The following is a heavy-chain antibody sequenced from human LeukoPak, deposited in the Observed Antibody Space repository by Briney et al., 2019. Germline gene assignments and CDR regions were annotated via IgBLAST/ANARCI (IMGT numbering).Heavy chain of an antibody. CDR1: GFTFSKHG. V-gene: IGHV3-48*01. D-gene: IGHD1/OR15-1a*01. CDR2: ISSSSSTI. J-gene: IGHJ4*02. Sequence: PGGTLRLSCAASGFTFSKHGMNWVRQAPGKGLEWVSYISSSSSTIYYADSVKGRFTISRDNSKNTLYLQMNSMRADDTAVYYCARRTALEQYFDYWGQGTLVTVSS. CDR3: ARRTALEQYFDY.